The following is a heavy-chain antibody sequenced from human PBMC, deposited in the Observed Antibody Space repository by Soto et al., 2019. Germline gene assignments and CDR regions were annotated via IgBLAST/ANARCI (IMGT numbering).Heavy chain of an antibody. J-gene: IGHJ6*02. D-gene: IGHD3-10*01. Sequence: GASVKVSCKASGYTFTSYGISWVRQAPGQGLEWMGWISAYNGNTNYAQKLQGRVTMTTDTSTSTAYMELRSLRSDDTAVYYCAREVRGDHYYSGMDVWGQGTTVTVSS. CDR2: ISAYNGNT. V-gene: IGHV1-18*04. CDR1: GYTFTSYG. CDR3: AREVRGDHYYSGMDV.